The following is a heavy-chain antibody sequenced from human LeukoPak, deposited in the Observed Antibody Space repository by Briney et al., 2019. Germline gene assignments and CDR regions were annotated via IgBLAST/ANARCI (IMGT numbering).Heavy chain of an antibody. J-gene: IGHJ4*02. Sequence: SETLSLTCTVSGGSISSSSYYWGWIRQPPGKGLEWIGGIYYSGSTYYNPSLKSRVTISVDTSKNQFSLKLSSVTAADTAVYYCARHMVHYYGSGRLVGPEAGWGQGTLVTVSS. V-gene: IGHV4-39*01. D-gene: IGHD3-10*01. CDR1: GGSISSSSYY. CDR3: ARHMVHYYGSGRLVGPEAG. CDR2: IYYSGST.